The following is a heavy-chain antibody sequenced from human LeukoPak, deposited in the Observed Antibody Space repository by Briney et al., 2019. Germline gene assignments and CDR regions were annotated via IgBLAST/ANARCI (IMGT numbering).Heavy chain of an antibody. CDR2: IIPIFGIA. J-gene: IGHJ4*02. D-gene: IGHD4-23*01. CDR1: GGTFSSYA. Sequence: SVKVSCKASGGTFSSYAISWVRQSPGQGLEWMGRIIPIFGIANYAQKFQGRVTITADKSTSTAYMELSSLRSEDTAVYYCARDVFGGSSVVGGPYYFDYWGQGTLVTVSS. V-gene: IGHV1-69*04. CDR3: ARDVFGGSSVVGGPYYFDY.